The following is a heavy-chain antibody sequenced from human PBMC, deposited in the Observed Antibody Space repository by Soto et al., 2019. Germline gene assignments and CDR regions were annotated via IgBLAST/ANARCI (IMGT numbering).Heavy chain of an antibody. D-gene: IGHD3-22*01. CDR1: GFTFSSYD. Sequence: GGSLRLSCAASGFTFSSYDMHWVRQATGKGLEWVSAIGTAGDTYYPGSVKGRFTISRENAKNSLYLQMNSLRAGDTAVYYCARGIVDGMEEAFDIWGQGTMVTVSS. V-gene: IGHV3-13*01. CDR2: IGTAGDT. CDR3: ARGIVDGMEEAFDI. J-gene: IGHJ3*02.